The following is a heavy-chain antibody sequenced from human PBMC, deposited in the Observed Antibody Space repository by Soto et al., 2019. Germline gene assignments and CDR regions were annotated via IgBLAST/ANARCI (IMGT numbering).Heavy chain of an antibody. J-gene: IGHJ4*02. CDR2: ISDDGSNK. CDR3: ARDYGLALTKGYYFDN. V-gene: IGHV3-30-3*01. CDR1: GFTFSNYA. Sequence: GGSLRLSCAGSGFTFSNYAIHWVRQAPGKGLEWVALISDDGSNKFYADFVKGRFTISRDNSRNTLYLQMTGLRPEDTAVYYCARDYGLALTKGYYFDNWGQGALVTVSS. D-gene: IGHD3-9*01.